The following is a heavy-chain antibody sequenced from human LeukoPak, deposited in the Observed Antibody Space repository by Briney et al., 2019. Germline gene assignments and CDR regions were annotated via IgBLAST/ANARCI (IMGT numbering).Heavy chain of an antibody. J-gene: IGHJ6*03. CDR2: IYYSGST. CDR1: GGSISSYY. CDR3: ARVGSTMVRGLPYYYYYMDA. V-gene: IGHV4-59*01. Sequence: SETLSLTCTVSGGSISSYYWSWIRQPPGKGLEWIGYIYYSGSTNYNPSLKSRVTISVDTSKNQFSLKLSSVTAADTAVYYCARVGSTMVRGLPYYYYYMDAWGKGTTVTVSS. D-gene: IGHD3-10*01.